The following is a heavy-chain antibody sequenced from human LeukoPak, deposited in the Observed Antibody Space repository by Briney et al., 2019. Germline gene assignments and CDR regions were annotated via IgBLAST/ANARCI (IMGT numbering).Heavy chain of an antibody. D-gene: IGHD7-27*01. V-gene: IGHV1-2*02. CDR3: ARDLRWGPDY. J-gene: IGHJ4*02. Sequence: ASVKVSCEASGYTFTDFYMHWVRQAPGQGLEWMGWINPYTGDTNYAQKLQGRVAVTRDMSINTAYMEVSRLRSDDTAVYYCARDLRWGPDYWGQGTLVTVSS. CDR1: GYTFTDFY. CDR2: INPYTGDT.